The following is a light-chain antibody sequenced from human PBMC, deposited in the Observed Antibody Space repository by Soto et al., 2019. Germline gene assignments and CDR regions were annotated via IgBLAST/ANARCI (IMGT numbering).Light chain of an antibody. V-gene: IGLV1-44*01. J-gene: IGLJ1*01. CDR1: SSSIERNT. Sequence: QSVLTQSPSVSAAPGQKVTISCSGSSSSIERNTVSWYQQLPGMAPKLLIYLNSRRPSGVPDRFSGSKSGTSASLAISGLQSEDEAEYYCATWDDSLNLLYVFGTGTKGTVL. CDR3: ATWDDSLNLLYV. CDR2: LNS.